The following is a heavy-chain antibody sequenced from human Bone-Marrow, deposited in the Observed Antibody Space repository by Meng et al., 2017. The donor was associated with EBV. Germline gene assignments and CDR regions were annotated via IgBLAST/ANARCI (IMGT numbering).Heavy chain of an antibody. J-gene: IGHJ4*02. CDR2: NYDSGST. Sequence: HELLQAWGPGMVKPAGTLSLSTAVSGGSVSSGSYYWRWVRQPAGKGLEWIGYNYDSGSTTYNPSLKSRVTISVDTSKNQFSLKLSSVTAADTAVYYRARDNVDTAMVPHWGQGTLVTVSS. CDR1: GGSVSSGSYY. D-gene: IGHD5-18*01. V-gene: IGHV4-61*01. CDR3: ARDNVDTAMVPH.